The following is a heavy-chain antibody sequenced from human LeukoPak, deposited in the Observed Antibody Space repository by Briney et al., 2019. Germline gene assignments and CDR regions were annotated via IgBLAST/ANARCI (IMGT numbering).Heavy chain of an antibody. CDR2: ISGSGGST. CDR3: AKEGYCSGGSCYSSWGYYYYYYMDV. CDR1: GFTFSSYG. D-gene: IGHD2-15*01. Sequence: PGGSLRLSCAASGFTFSSYGMSWVRQAPGKGLEWVSAISGSGGSTYYADSGKGRFTISRDNSKNTLYLQMNSLRAEDTAVYYCAKEGYCSGGSCYSSWGYYYYYYMDVWGKGTTVTISS. J-gene: IGHJ6*03. V-gene: IGHV3-23*01.